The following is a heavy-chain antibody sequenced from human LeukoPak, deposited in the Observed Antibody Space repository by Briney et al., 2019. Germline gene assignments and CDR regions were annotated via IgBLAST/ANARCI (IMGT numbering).Heavy chain of an antibody. Sequence: ASVKVSCKASGYTFTSYGISWVRQAPGPGIEWMGWIRAYNGNTNYAQKLQGRVTMTTDTPTSTAYIELRSLRSDDTAVYYCARDVGSGYEYAWGYYYDGMDVWGQGTTVTVSS. J-gene: IGHJ6*02. CDR2: IRAYNGNT. V-gene: IGHV1-18*01. D-gene: IGHD5-12*01. CDR1: GYTFTSYG. CDR3: ARDVGSGYEYAWGYYYDGMDV.